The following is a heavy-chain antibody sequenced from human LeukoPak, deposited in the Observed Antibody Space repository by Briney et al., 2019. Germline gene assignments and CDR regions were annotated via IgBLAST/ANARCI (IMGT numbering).Heavy chain of an antibody. CDR1: GYSFTSYW. J-gene: IGHJ6*03. CDR3: ARHLGSSSWPGPIYYMDV. D-gene: IGHD6-13*01. Sequence: GESLKISCKGSGYSFTSYWIGWVRQMPGKGLEWMGIIYPGDSDTRYSPSFQGQVTISADKSISTAYLQWSSLKASDTAMYYCARHLGSSSWPGPIYYMDVWGKGTTVTVSS. V-gene: IGHV5-51*01. CDR2: IYPGDSDT.